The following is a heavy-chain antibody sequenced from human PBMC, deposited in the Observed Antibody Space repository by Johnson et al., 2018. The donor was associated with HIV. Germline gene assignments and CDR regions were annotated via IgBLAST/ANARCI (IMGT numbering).Heavy chain of an antibody. CDR1: GFRFDDYG. J-gene: IGHJ3*02. CDR2: ILDDGSNK. V-gene: IGHV3-30*03. CDR3: CYGSGTYDGPAFDI. D-gene: IGHD3-10*01. Sequence: QVQLVESGGGLVQPGGSLRLSCAASGFRFDDYGMSWVRQAPGKGLEWVAVILDDGSNKYYADSKKGRFTISRDNSKNTLYLQMNSLIPEDTTVYYCCYGSGTYDGPAFDIWGQGTVVIVSS.